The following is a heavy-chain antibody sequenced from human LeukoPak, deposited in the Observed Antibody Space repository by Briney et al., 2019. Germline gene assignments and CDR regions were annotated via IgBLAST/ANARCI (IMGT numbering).Heavy chain of an antibody. CDR1: GFTFSSYA. V-gene: IGHV3-23*01. CDR3: AKGQWFGESSRGMDV. J-gene: IGHJ6*02. CDR2: ISGSGGST. D-gene: IGHD3-10*01. Sequence: GGSLRLSCAASGFTFSSYAMGWVRQAPGKGLEWVSAISGSGGSTYYADSVKGRFTISRDNSKNTLYLQMNSLRAEDTAVYYCAKGQWFGESSRGMDVWGQGTTVTVSS.